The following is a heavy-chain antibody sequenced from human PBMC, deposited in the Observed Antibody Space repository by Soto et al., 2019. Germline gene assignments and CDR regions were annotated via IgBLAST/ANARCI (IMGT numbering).Heavy chain of an antibody. V-gene: IGHV3-43*02. CDR3: AKDTLLGRDGYNYAFDI. J-gene: IGHJ3*02. Sequence: GGSLRLSCAASGFTFDDYAMHWVRQAPGKGLEWVSLISGDGGSTYYADSVKGRFTISRDNSKNSLYLQMNSLRTEDTAVYYCAKDTLLGRDGYNYAFDIWGQGTMVTVSS. CDR2: ISGDGGST. D-gene: IGHD5-12*01. CDR1: GFTFDDYA.